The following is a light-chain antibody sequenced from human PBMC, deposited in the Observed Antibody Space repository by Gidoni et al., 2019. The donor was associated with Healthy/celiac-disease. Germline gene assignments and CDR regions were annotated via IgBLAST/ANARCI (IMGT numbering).Light chain of an antibody. V-gene: IGKV1-33*01. CDR3: QQYDNLPRRLT. Sequence: DIQMTQSPSSLSASVGDRVTITCQASQDISNYLNWYQQKPGKAPKLLIYDASNLETGVPSRFSGSGSGTDFTFTISSLQPEDIATYYCQQYDNLPRRLTFXPXTKVDIK. CDR2: DAS. J-gene: IGKJ3*01. CDR1: QDISNY.